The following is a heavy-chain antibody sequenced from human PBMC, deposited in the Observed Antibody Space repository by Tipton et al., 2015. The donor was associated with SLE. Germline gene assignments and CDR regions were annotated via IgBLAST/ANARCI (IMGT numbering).Heavy chain of an antibody. CDR1: AFSFSSYE. J-gene: IGHJ4*02. CDR3: ARNTGVDFDY. CDR2: ISSSGSGSST. Sequence: SLRLSCAASAFSFSSYEMNWVRQAPGKGLEWISYISSSGSGSSTYYADSVKGRFTISRDNAKNSLYLQMNSLRAEDAAVYYCARNTGVDFDYWGQGTLVTVSS. D-gene: IGHD7-27*01. V-gene: IGHV3-48*03.